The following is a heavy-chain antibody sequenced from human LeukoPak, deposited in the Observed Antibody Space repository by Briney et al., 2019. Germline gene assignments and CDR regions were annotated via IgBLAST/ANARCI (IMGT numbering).Heavy chain of an antibody. CDR1: GYRFTSYW. CDR3: ARHSAGIVVAGK. J-gene: IGHJ4*02. D-gene: IGHD6-19*01. Sequence: GESLRISCKGSGYRFTSYWLSWVRQMPGKGLEWMGRIDPSDSYTNYSPSFQGHVTISADKSISTVYLQWSSLKASDTAMYYCARHSAGIVVAGKWGQGTLVTVSS. CDR2: IDPSDSYT. V-gene: IGHV5-10-1*01.